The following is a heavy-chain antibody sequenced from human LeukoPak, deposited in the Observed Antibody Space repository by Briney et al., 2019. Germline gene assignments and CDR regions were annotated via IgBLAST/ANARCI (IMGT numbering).Heavy chain of an antibody. D-gene: IGHD2-2*02. J-gene: IGHJ6*03. V-gene: IGHV1-18*01. CDR2: IIPIFGTT. CDR3: ARDRVYCSSTSCYTGYYYYMDV. CDR1: GYTFTSYG. Sequence: ASVKVSCKASGYTFTSYGISWVRQAPGQGLEWMGGIIPIFGTTNYAQKLQGRVTMTTDTSTSTAYMELRSLRSDDTAVYYCARDRVYCSSTSCYTGYYYYMDVWGKGTTVTVSS.